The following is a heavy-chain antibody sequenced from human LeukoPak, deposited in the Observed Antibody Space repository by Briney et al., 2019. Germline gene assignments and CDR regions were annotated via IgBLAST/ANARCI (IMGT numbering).Heavy chain of an antibody. CDR2: ITTNGGRT. J-gene: IGHJ4*02. D-gene: IGHD5-18*01. CDR1: GFTFASYG. CDR3: VREARGYHYTYFDY. Sequence: GGSLRLSCAASGFTFASYGMSWVRQAPGKGLEWVPFITTNGGRTSYADSVEGRFTISRDNPRNTLYMQMNSLRDEDTAVYYCVREARGYHYTYFDYWGQGSLVTVSS. V-gene: IGHV3-23*01.